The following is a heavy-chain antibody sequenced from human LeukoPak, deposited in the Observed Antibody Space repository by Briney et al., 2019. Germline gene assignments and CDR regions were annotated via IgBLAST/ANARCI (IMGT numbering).Heavy chain of an antibody. Sequence: GGSLRLSCAASGFTFSSYAMHWVRQAPGKGLEWVAVIWNDGSNKYYADSVEGRFTISRENFRDTVYLQMNGLRVEDTAVYFCARGGSRIYILDYWGQGTLVTVSS. J-gene: IGHJ4*02. D-gene: IGHD2-15*01. CDR1: GFTFSSYA. V-gene: IGHV3-33*08. CDR2: IWNDGSNK. CDR3: ARGGSRIYILDY.